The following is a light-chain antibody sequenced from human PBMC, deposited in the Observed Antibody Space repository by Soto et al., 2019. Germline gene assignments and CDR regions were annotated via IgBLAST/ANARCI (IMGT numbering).Light chain of an antibody. CDR1: SSNVGADYH. CDR2: VNT. Sequence: QSVLTQPPSVSGAPGQRVTIFCAGSSSNVGADYHVHWYQQLPGTAPRLLIYVNTNRPSGVPGRFSGSKSGTSASLAITGLQADDEADYYCQSYDTSLRAYVFGTGTKLTVL. J-gene: IGLJ1*01. V-gene: IGLV1-40*01. CDR3: QSYDTSLRAYV.